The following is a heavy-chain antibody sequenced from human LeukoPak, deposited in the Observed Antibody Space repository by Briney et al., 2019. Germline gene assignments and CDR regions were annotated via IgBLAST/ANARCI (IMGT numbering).Heavy chain of an antibody. CDR1: GCSISSHY. V-gene: IGHV4-59*11. J-gene: IGHJ3*01. CDR3: ARGSGTIDAFDL. D-gene: IGHD1-14*01. CDR2: IYFLGST. Sequence: PSETLSLTCNVSGCSISSHYWSWIRQPPAKGLEWIGYIYFLGSTNYNTSLKSRVTISVEMSKNQFSLKLTSVTAADTVLYYCARGSGTIDAFDLYGQGTMVSVSS.